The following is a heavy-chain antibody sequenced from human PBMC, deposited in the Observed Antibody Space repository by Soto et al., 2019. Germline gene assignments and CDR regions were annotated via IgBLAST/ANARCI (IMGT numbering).Heavy chain of an antibody. J-gene: IGHJ6*02. D-gene: IGHD1-26*01. V-gene: IGHV3-NL1*01. Sequence: GGSLRLSCEASGYNFSPFWMHWVRQAPGKGLVWVSHMNSDGSNKYYADSVKGRFTISRDNSKNTLYLQMNSLRAEDTAVYYCANDFSSSVGPTGHYYGIDVWGQGTTVTVSS. CDR1: GYNFSPFW. CDR3: ANDFSSSVGPTGHYYGIDV. CDR2: MNSDGSNK.